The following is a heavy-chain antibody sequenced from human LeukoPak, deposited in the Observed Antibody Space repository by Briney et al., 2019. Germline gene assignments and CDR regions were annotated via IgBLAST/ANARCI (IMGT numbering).Heavy chain of an antibody. J-gene: IGHJ4*02. V-gene: IGHV1-2*04. D-gene: IGHD2-2*01. Sequence: ASVKVSCKASGYTFTGYYMHWVRQAPGQGLEWMGWINPNSGGTNYAQKFQGWVTMTRDTSISTAYMELSSLRSEDTAVYYCARDSQAMRDFDYWGQGTLVTVSS. CDR2: INPNSGGT. CDR1: GYTFTGYY. CDR3: ARDSQAMRDFDY.